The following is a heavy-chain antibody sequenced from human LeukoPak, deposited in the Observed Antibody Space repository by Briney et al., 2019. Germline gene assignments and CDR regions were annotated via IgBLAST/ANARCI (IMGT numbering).Heavy chain of an antibody. CDR3: ARGLRLQQPLDAFDI. Sequence: SETLSLTCTVSGGSISSYYWSWIRQPPGKGLEWIGEINHSGSTNYNPSLKSRVTISVDTSKNQFSLKLSSVTAADTAVYYCARGLRLQQPLDAFDIWGQGTMVTVSS. CDR1: GGSISSYY. CDR2: INHSGST. V-gene: IGHV4-34*01. J-gene: IGHJ3*02. D-gene: IGHD6-13*01.